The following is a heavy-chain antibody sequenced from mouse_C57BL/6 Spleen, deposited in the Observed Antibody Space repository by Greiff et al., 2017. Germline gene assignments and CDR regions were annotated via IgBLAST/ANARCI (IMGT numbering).Heavy chain of an antibody. CDR2: IYPGDGDT. CDR1: GYAFSSSW. Sequence: VQLQESGPELVKPGASVKISCKASGYAFSSSWMNWVKQRPGKGLEWIGRIYPGDGDTNYNGKFKGKATLTADKSSRTAYMQLSSLTSEDSAVYFCAREDYYGSSYGGNYWGQGTTLTVAS. CDR3: AREDYYGSSYGGNY. D-gene: IGHD1-1*01. V-gene: IGHV1-82*01. J-gene: IGHJ2*01.